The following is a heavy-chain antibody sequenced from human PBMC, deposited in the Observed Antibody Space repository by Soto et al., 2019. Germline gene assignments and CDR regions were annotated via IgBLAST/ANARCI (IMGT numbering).Heavy chain of an antibody. Sequence: GGSLRLSCAASGFTFSRYGMHWVRQAPGKGLEWVAVISYDGSGKYYADSVKGRFTISKDSSKNTLYLQMNSLRAEDTAVYYCARVSSYYYYGMDVWGQGTTVTVSS. CDR2: ISYDGSGK. V-gene: IGHV3-30-3*01. J-gene: IGHJ6*02. CDR3: ARVSSYYYYGMDV. CDR1: GFTFSRYG.